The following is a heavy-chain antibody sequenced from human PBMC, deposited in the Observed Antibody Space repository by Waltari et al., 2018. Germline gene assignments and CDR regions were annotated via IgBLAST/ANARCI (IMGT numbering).Heavy chain of an antibody. Sequence: QVQLVQSGAEVKKPGASVKVSCKASGYTFTGYYMHWVRQAPGQGLEWMGRINPNRGGTNYAQKFQGRVTMTRDTSISTAYMELSRLRSDDTAVYYCARMYSSGCCLRDWGQGTLVTVSS. V-gene: IGHV1-2*06. D-gene: IGHD6-19*01. CDR2: INPNRGGT. CDR3: ARMYSSGCCLRD. CDR1: GYTFTGYY. J-gene: IGHJ4*02.